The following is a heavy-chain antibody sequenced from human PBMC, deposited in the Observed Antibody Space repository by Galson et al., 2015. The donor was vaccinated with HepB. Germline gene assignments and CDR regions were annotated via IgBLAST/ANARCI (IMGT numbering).Heavy chain of an antibody. CDR1: GFTFSSYG. CDR3: AKLVGGYYQEGAFDI. CDR2: ISYDGSNK. V-gene: IGHV3-30*18. Sequence: SLRLSCAASGFTFSSYGMHWVRQAPGKGLEWVAVISYDGSNKYYADSVKGRFTISRDNSKNTLYLQMNNLRAEDTAVYYCAKLVGGYYQEGAFDIWGQGTMVTVSS. D-gene: IGHD3-22*01. J-gene: IGHJ3*02.